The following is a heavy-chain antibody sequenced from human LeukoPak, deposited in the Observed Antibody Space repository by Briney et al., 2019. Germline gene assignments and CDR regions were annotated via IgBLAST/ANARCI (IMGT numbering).Heavy chain of an antibody. J-gene: IGHJ4*02. Sequence: SETLSLTCTVSGGSINSGTFYWGWIRQPPGKGLEWIGSMYYDGSSYYNPSLKSRVTTSVDTSKNQFSLKLTSVTAADTAVYFCARRSDSGSDDGEDYFDYWVQGTLVTVSS. CDR1: GGSINSGTFY. D-gene: IGHD1-26*01. CDR3: ARRSDSGSDDGEDYFDY. V-gene: IGHV4-39*01. CDR2: MYYDGSS.